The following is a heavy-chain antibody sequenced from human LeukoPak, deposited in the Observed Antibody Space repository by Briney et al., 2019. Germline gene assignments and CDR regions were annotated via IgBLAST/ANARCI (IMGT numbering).Heavy chain of an antibody. V-gene: IGHV1-46*01. J-gene: IGHJ5*02. Sequence: GASVKVSCKASGYTFTSYYMHWVRQAPGQGLEWMGIINPSGGSTSYAQKFQGRVTMTRDTSTSTVYMELSSLRSEDTAVYYCARDLSVGESRERYCYDSSGYPDWFDPWGQGTLVTVSS. CDR2: INPSGGST. CDR1: GYTFTSYY. D-gene: IGHD3-22*01. CDR3: ARDLSVGESRERYCYDSSGYPDWFDP.